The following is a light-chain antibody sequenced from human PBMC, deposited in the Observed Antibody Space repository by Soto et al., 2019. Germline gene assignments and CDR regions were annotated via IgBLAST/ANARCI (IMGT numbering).Light chain of an antibody. CDR1: QSVSSY. CDR3: QQRSNWPRT. J-gene: IGKJ1*01. V-gene: IGKV3-11*01. Sequence: EIVLTQSPGTLSLSQGERATLSCRASQSVSSYLAWYQQKPGQAPRLLIYDASNRATGIPARFSGSGSGTDFTLTISSLEPEDFAVYYCQQRSNWPRTFGQGTKVDIK. CDR2: DAS.